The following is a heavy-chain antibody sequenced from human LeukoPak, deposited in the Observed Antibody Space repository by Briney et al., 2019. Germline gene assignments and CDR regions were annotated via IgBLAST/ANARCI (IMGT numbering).Heavy chain of an antibody. V-gene: IGHV4-39*01. J-gene: IGHJ3*02. CDR1: GGSISGSTYY. CDR2: IYYSGTT. Sequence: PSETLSLTCTVSGGSISGSTYYSGWIRQPPGKGLEWIGTIYYSGTTYYNPSLKSRVTISVDTSKNQFSLNLSSVTAADTAVYYCAKTVIPATINAFDIWSQGTVVTVSS. CDR3: AKTVIPATINAFDI. D-gene: IGHD2-15*01.